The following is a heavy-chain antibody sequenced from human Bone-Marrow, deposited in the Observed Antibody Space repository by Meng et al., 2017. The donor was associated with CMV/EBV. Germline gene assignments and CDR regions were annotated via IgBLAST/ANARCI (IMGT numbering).Heavy chain of an antibody. CDR1: GFTVISNY. CDR3: ARAPLVSP. J-gene: IGHJ5*02. CDR2: IYSDGST. Sequence: SLRLSCAASGFTVISNYMSWVRQAPGKGLEWVSVIYSDGSTYYADSVKGRFTISRDNSKNTLYLQMNSLRAEDTAVYYCARAPLVSPWGQGTLVTVSS. V-gene: IGHV3-53*01.